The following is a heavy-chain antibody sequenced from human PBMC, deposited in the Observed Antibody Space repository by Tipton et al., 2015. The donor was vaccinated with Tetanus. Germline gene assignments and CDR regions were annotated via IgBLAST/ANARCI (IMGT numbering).Heavy chain of an antibody. CDR3: ARRRTTTALANFFDS. CDR2: IYPADSNT. D-gene: IGHD1-1*01. J-gene: IGHJ4*02. Sequence: QSGPEVKKPGESLQISCKGSGYNFTIYYIGWVRQMPGKGLEWMGIIYPADSNTIYSPSFQGQVTISADRSTNTAYLQWSSLQASDTAIYYCARRRTTTALANFFDSWGQGTQVTVSS. V-gene: IGHV5-51*01. CDR1: GYNFTIYY.